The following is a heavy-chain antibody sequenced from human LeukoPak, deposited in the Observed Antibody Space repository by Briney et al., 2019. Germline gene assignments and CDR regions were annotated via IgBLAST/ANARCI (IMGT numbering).Heavy chain of an antibody. J-gene: IGHJ5*02. Sequence: PSETLSLTCAVYGGSFSGYYWSWIRPPPGKGLEWIGEINHSGSTNYNPSLKSRVTISVDTSKNQFSLKLSSVTAADTAVYYCARGIGPVMVRGVIGWFDPWGQGTLVTVSS. CDR3: ARGIGPVMVRGVIGWFDP. D-gene: IGHD3-10*01. CDR1: GGSFSGYY. V-gene: IGHV4-34*01. CDR2: INHSGST.